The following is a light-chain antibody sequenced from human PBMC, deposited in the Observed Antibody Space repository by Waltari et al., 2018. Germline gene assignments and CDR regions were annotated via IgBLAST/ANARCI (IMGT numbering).Light chain of an antibody. J-gene: IGKJ1*01. CDR3: QQYNNYRT. V-gene: IGKV1-5*03. CDR1: QSISNS. Sequence: DVQMTQSPSTLSASVGDRVTITCRASQSISNSSAWYPQKPGKAPTLLIYKASSLESGVPSRFSGSGSGTEFTLTISSLQPDDFATYYCQQYNNYRTFGQGTKVEIK. CDR2: KAS.